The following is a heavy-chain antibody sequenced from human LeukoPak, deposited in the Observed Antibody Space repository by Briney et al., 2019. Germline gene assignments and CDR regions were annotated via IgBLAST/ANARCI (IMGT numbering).Heavy chain of an antibody. J-gene: IGHJ4*02. D-gene: IGHD3-10*01. V-gene: IGHV4-39*01. Sequence: SETLSLTCTVSGGSISSSTYYWGWIRQPPGKGLELIGSKYYSGNSYYNPSFKSRVTISVDTSKNQFSLRLSSVTAADTAVYYCARHGMYSGSESYYDPFDYWGQGTLVTVSS. CDR3: ARHGMYSGSESYYDPFDY. CDR1: GGSISSSTYY. CDR2: KYYSGNS.